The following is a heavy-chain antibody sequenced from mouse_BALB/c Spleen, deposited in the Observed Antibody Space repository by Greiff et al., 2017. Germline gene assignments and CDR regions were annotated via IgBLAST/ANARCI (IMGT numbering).Heavy chain of an antibody. CDR2: SRNKANDYTT. D-gene: IGHD2-1*01. CDR1: GFTFSDFD. V-gene: IGHV7-1*02. CDR3: ARDAGNYPFAY. Sequence: EVKLMESGGGLVQSGGSLRLSCATSGFTFSDFDMEWVRQPPGKRLEWIAASRNKANDYTTGYSASVKGRFIVSRDTSQSILYLQMNALRAEDTAIYYCARDAGNYPFAYWGQGTLVTVSA. J-gene: IGHJ3*01.